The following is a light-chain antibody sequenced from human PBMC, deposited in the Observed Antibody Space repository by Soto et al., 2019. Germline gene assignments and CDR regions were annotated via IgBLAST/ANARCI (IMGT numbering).Light chain of an antibody. CDR1: QNLLYSSNNKNY. CDR3: QQYDRTPLT. Sequence: IRMTQSPDSLAVSLGERATINCKSSQNLLYSSNNKNYLAWYQQKPGQPPKLLIYWASTRESGVPDRFSGSGSGTDFTLTISSLQAEDVAVYYCQQYDRTPLTFGGGTKVEIK. J-gene: IGKJ4*01. V-gene: IGKV4-1*01. CDR2: WAS.